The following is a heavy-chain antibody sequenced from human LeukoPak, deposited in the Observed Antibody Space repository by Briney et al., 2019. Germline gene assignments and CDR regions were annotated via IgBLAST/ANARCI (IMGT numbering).Heavy chain of an antibody. Sequence: SETLSLTCTVSGGSISSYYWSWIRQPPGKGLEWIGYIYYSGSTNYNPSLKSRVTISVDTSKNQFSLKLSSVTAADTAVYYCATSVEMATIGLDYYYYGMDVWGQGTTVTVSS. CDR1: GGSISSYY. V-gene: IGHV4-59*08. J-gene: IGHJ6*02. D-gene: IGHD5-24*01. CDR3: ATSVEMATIGLDYYYYGMDV. CDR2: IYYSGST.